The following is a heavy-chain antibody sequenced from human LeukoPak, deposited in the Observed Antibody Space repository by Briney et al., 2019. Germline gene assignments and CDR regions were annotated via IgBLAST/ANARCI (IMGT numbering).Heavy chain of an antibody. V-gene: IGHV3-48*03. CDR2: ICRVGRTI. CDR1: GFTFSTYV. J-gene: IGHJ4*02. D-gene: IGHD2-15*01. CDR3: SDGGGFDN. Sequence: GGSLRLSCAASGFTFSTYVMHWVRQAPGKGLEWVSYICRVGRTIYYADSVKGRFPISRDNAKNSLYLQMNSLRAEDTAVYYCSDGGGFDNWGQGTLVNVSS.